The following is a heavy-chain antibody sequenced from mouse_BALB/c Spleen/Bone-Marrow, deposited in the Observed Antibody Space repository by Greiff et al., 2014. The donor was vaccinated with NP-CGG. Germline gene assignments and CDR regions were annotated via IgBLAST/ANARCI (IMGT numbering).Heavy chain of an antibody. Sequence: VHVKQSGPELVKPGASVKVSCKASGYAFTSYNMYRVKQSHGKSLEWIGHIDPYNGGTSYNQKFKGKATLTVDKSSSTAYMHLNSLTSEDSAVYYCAREDYGSGFAYWGQGTLVTVSA. CDR1: GYAFTSYN. J-gene: IGHJ3*01. CDR3: AREDYGSGFAY. D-gene: IGHD1-1*01. CDR2: IDPYNGGT. V-gene: IGHV1S135*01.